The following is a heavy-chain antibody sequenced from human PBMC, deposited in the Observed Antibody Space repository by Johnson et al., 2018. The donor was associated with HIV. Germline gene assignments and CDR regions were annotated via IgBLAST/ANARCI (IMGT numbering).Heavy chain of an antibody. CDR3: ARAEAFDI. Sequence: VQLVESGGGVVQPGGSLRLSCSTSGFIFDNYGMHWVRQAPGKGLEWVSYISSSGSTIYYADSVKGRFTISRDNAKNSLYLQMNSLRAEDTAVYYCARAEAFDIWGQGTMVTVSS. CDR1: GFIFDNYG. V-gene: IGHV3-48*03. CDR2: ISSSGSTI. J-gene: IGHJ3*02. D-gene: IGHD1-14*01.